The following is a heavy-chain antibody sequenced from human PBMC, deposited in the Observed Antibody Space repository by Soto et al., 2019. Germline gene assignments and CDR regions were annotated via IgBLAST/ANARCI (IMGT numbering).Heavy chain of an antibody. V-gene: IGHV1-69*02. CDR2: IIPILGIA. D-gene: IGHD2-15*01. J-gene: IGHJ4*02. CDR1: GGTFSSYT. Sequence: QVQLVQSGAEVKKPGSSVKVSCKASGGTFSSYTISWVRQAPGQGLEWMGRIIPILGIANYAQKFQGRVTITADKSTSTAYMELSSLRSEDTAVYYCARVNHCSGGSCCSEYYFDYWGQGTLVTVSS. CDR3: ARVNHCSGGSCCSEYYFDY.